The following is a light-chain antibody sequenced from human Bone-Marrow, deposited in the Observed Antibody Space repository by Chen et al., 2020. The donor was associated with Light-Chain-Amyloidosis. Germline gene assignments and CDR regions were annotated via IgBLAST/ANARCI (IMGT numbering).Light chain of an antibody. CDR2: KSD. V-gene: IGLV1-47*01. CDR1: RSNIGINH. Sequence: QSVLTQPPSASGTPGQRITISCSGSRSNIGINHVYWYQQLPGTAPKLFMYKSDQRPSGVPYRFAGSKSGGSASLAISGLRSEDEADYYCAAWDDRLNGWVFGGGTKLTVL. J-gene: IGLJ3*02. CDR3: AAWDDRLNGWV.